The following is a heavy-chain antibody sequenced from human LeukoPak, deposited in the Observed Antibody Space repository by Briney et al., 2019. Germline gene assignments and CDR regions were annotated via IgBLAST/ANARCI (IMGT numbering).Heavy chain of an antibody. CDR3: AKAWDYYDSSGSTDY. CDR1: GFTFSSYG. D-gene: IGHD3-22*01. CDR2: IRYDGSNK. Sequence: GGSLRLSCAASGFTFSSYGMHWVRQAPGKGLEWAAFIRYDGSNKHYADSVKGRFTISRDNSKNTLYLQMNSLRAEDTAVYYCAKAWDYYDSSGSTDYWGQGTLVTVSS. J-gene: IGHJ4*02. V-gene: IGHV3-30*02.